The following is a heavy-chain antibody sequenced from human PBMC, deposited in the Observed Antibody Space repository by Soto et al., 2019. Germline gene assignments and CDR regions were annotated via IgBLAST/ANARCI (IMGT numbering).Heavy chain of an antibody. D-gene: IGHD4-17*01. Sequence: LRLSCAASGFTFSDSAIHWVRQASGKGLEWVGRIRNKASTYATGYAASVKGRFTISRDDSKNTAYLQMNSLKTEDTAVYYCTRVSVTPFDYWGQGTLVTVSS. CDR2: IRNKASTYAT. CDR3: TRVSVTPFDY. J-gene: IGHJ4*02. V-gene: IGHV3-73*01. CDR1: GFTFSDSA.